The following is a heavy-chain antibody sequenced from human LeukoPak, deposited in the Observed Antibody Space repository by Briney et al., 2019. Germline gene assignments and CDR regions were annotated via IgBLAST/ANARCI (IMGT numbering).Heavy chain of an antibody. CDR1: GGTFSSYA. CDR3: ARPQYSGYDLAYCGGDCYSSGFDY. D-gene: IGHD2-21*02. CDR2: IIPIFGTA. V-gene: IGHV1-69*01. Sequence: SVKVSCKASGGTFSSYAISWVRQAPGQGLEWMGGIIPIFGTANYAQKFQGRVTITADESTSAAYMELSSLRSEDTAVYYCARPQYSGYDLAYCGGDCYSSGFDYWGQGTLVTVSS. J-gene: IGHJ4*02.